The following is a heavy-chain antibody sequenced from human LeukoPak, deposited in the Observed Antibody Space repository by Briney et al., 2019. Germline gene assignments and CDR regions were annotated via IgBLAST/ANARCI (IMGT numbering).Heavy chain of an antibody. CDR1: GLSFSSFA. J-gene: IGHJ4*02. V-gene: IGHV3-23*01. CDR3: ARASSVSSADAVR. CDR2: MKGTGET. Sequence: GGSLRLTCAASGLSFSSFAMSWVRQAPARGLQWLSSMKGTGETFYADSVRGRFTLSRDDSRNTVYLQLNNLRVEDTAVYYCARASSVSSADAVRWGQGTVVIVSS. D-gene: IGHD3-10*01.